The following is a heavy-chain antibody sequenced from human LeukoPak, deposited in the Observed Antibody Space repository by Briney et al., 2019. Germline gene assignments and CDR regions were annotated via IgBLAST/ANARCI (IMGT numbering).Heavy chain of an antibody. J-gene: IGHJ4*02. Sequence: PGRSLRLSCAASGFTFSSYWMSWVRQAPGKGLEWVANIKQDGSEKYYVDSVKGRFTISRDNAKKSLYLQMNSLRAEDTAVYYCAREIDYGDYFDYWGQGTLVTVSS. V-gene: IGHV3-7*01. CDR2: IKQDGSEK. CDR3: AREIDYGDYFDY. D-gene: IGHD4-17*01. CDR1: GFTFSSYW.